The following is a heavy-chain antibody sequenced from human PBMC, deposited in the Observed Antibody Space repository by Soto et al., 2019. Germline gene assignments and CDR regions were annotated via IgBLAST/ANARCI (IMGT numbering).Heavy chain of an antibody. V-gene: IGHV3-23*01. CDR1: GFTFSSYA. D-gene: IGHD7-27*01. CDR2: IPDSGGRT. Sequence: GGSLRLSCAASGFTFSSYAMSWVRQAPGQGLEWVSSIPDSGGRTYCADSVKGRFTISRDNSNNTLSLQMNSLRAEDTALYYCAKGPGENQVWTPYGMDVWGQGTTVTVSS. J-gene: IGHJ6*02. CDR3: AKGPGENQVWTPYGMDV.